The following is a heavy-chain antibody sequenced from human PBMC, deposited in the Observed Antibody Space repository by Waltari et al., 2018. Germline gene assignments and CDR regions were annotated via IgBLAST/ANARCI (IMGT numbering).Heavy chain of an antibody. Sequence: QVQLVQSGAEVKKPGASVKVSCTTSGYNFTAYPMHWVRQAPGQGLEWMERIKRDTCDTSDAQKLEGRVTRTRETALSTACRELNNLTSDETAVYVWASNRDKLGWCQGTMVIGSS. CDR3: ASNRDKLG. D-gene: IGHD1-26*01. CDR1: GYNFTAYP. J-gene: IGHJ3*01. CDR2: IKRDTCDT. V-gene: IGHV1-2*06.